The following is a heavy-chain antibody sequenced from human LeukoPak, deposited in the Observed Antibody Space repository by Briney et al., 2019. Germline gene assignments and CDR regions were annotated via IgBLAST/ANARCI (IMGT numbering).Heavy chain of an antibody. CDR1: GYTFTGYY. CDR2: INPNSGGT. Sequence: ASVKVSRKASGYTFTGYYMYWVRQAPRQGLEWMGWINPNSGGTNYAQTFHGRVTMSRETSISIAYMRLRRLRSDDTAVYYCARYFEVIVAGYMDVWGKGTTVSVSS. J-gene: IGHJ6*03. D-gene: IGHD2/OR15-2a*01. CDR3: ARYFEVIVAGYMDV. V-gene: IGHV1-2*02.